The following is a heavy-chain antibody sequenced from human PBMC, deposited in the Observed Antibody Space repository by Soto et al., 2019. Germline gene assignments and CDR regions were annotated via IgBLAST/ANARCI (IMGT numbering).Heavy chain of an antibody. V-gene: IGHV5-10-1*01. CDR2: IDPSDSYT. CDR1: GYSFTSYW. CDR3: ARHSRYCSSTSCYSLGYYYYYGMDV. J-gene: IGHJ6*02. D-gene: IGHD2-2*02. Sequence: GESLKISCQGSGYSFTSYWISWVRQMPGKGLEWMGRIDPSDSYTNYSPSFQGHVTISADKSISTAYLQWSSLKASDTAMYYCARHSRYCSSTSCYSLGYYYYYGMDVWGQGTTVTVSS.